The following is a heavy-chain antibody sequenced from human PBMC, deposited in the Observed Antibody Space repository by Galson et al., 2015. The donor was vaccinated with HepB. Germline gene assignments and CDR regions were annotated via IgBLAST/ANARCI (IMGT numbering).Heavy chain of an antibody. CDR2: IVGSGGSA. D-gene: IGHD2-21*02. V-gene: IGHV3-23*01. J-gene: IGHJ6*02. CDR1: GFTFNSCA. CDR3: AKSRPVTVSMNEEVGYYYGLDV. Sequence: SLRLSCAASGFTFNSCAMTWVRQIPGKGLEWVSTIVGSGGSANYAVSVKGRFTISRDKSKNTLYLQMNSLRADDTAVYYCAKSRPVTVSMNEEVGYYYGLDVWGQGTTVTVFS.